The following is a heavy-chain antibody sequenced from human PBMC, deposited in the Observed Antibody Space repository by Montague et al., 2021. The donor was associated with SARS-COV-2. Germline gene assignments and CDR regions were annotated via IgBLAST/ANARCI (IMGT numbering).Heavy chain of an antibody. CDR3: ARDLYWAFDA. CDR2: TQYTSTRYE. Sequence: CAISGDSVASNRAAWNWIRQSPSRDLEWLGRTQYTSTRYETYAVSVQSRITITADTSKNQFSLHLNSVTPEDTAVYYCARDLYWAFDAWGLGTTVTVSA. D-gene: IGHD2-8*02. CDR1: GDSVASNRAA. J-gene: IGHJ3*01. V-gene: IGHV6-1*01.